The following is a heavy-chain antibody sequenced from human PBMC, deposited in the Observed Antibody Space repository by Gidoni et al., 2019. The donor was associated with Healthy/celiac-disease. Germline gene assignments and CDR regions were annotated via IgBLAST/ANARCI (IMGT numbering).Heavy chain of an antibody. V-gene: IGHV1-3*01. J-gene: IGHJ4*02. CDR1: GYTFTSYA. CDR2: INAGNGNT. D-gene: IGHD6-19*01. Sequence: QVQLVQSGAEVKKPGASVKVSCKASGYTFTSYAMHWVRQAPGQRLEWMGWINAGNGNTKYSQKFQGRVTITRDTSASTAYMELSSLRSEDTAVYYCARGWGTKQWLVFRYWGQGTLVTVSS. CDR3: ARGWGTKQWLVFRY.